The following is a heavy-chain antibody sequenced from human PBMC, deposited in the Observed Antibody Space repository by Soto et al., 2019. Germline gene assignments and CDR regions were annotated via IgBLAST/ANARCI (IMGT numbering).Heavy chain of an antibody. J-gene: IGHJ4*02. CDR1: GFTFSSYG. CDR3: AKGDSGIVPAARRFDY. D-gene: IGHD2-2*01. V-gene: IGHV3-30*18. Sequence: QVQLVESGGGVVQPGRSLRLSCAASGFTFSSYGMHWVRQAPGKGLEWVAVISYDGSNKYYADSVKGRFTISRDNSKNTLYLQMNSLRAEDTAVYYCAKGDSGIVPAARRFDYWGQGTLVTVSS. CDR2: ISYDGSNK.